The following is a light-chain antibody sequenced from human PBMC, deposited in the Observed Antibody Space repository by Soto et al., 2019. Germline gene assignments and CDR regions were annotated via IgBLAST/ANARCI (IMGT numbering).Light chain of an antibody. CDR2: DAS. CDR3: QQYNTWPRT. CDR1: QSVSSN. Sequence: EIVMTQSPATLSVSPGERATLSCRASQSVSSNLAWYQQKPGQAPRLLIYDASSRATSIPARFSGSGSGTEFTLTISSLQSEDFAVYCCQQYNTWPRTFGQGTKVEIK. J-gene: IGKJ1*01. V-gene: IGKV3-15*01.